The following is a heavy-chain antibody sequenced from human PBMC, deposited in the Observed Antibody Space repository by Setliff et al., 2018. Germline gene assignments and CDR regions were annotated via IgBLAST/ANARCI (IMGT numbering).Heavy chain of an antibody. CDR3: ARLSSGYCSGGSCPAGYDY. D-gene: IGHD2-15*01. J-gene: IGHJ4*02. V-gene: IGHV1-69*10. Sequence: SVKVSCKASGYTFTSYAISWVRQAPGQGLEWMGGIIPILGIANYAQKFQGRVTITADKSTSTAYMELSSLRSEDTAVYYCARLSSGYCSGGSCPAGYDYWGQGTLVTVSS. CDR2: IIPILGIA. CDR1: GYTFTSYA.